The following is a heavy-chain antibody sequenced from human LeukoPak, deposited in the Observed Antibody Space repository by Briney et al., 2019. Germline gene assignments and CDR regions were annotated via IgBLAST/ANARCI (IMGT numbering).Heavy chain of an antibody. D-gene: IGHD2-21*01. CDR1: GYSISSGYY. CDR2: IYHGGST. Sequence: SETLSLTCTVSGYSISSGYYWGWIRQPPGKGLEWIGSIYHGGSTYYNPSLKSRVTISVDTSKNQFSLKLSPVTAADTAVYYCASCEPHDAFDIWGQGTMVTVSS. J-gene: IGHJ3*02. CDR3: ASCEPHDAFDI. V-gene: IGHV4-38-2*02.